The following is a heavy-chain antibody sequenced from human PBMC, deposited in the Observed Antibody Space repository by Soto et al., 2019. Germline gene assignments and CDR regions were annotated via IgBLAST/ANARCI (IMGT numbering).Heavy chain of an antibody. CDR1: GGSFSGYY. Sequence: QVQLQQWGAGLLKPSETLSLTCAVYGGSFSGYYWSWIRQPPGKGLEWIGEINQSGGTNYNPSLKGRVTISVDTSKNQFSLKLSSVTAADTAVYYCARGRLGGAADWGQGTLVTVSS. J-gene: IGHJ4*02. CDR2: INQSGGT. CDR3: ARGRLGGAAD. V-gene: IGHV4-34*01. D-gene: IGHD1-26*01.